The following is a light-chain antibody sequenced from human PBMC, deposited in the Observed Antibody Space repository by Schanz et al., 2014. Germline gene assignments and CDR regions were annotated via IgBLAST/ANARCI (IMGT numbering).Light chain of an antibody. CDR2: EVS. Sequence: QSVLTQPPSASGSPGQSVTISCTGTSSDVGGYNYVSWYQQHPGKAPKLMIYEVSQRPSGVPDRFSGSKSGNTASLTISGLQTDDEADYYCCAYGDPSGMFGGGTKLTVL. CDR1: SSDVGGYNY. J-gene: IGLJ3*02. CDR3: CAYGDPSGM. V-gene: IGLV2-8*01.